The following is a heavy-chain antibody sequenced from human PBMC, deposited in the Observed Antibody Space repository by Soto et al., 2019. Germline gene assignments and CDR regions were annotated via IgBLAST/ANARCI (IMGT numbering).Heavy chain of an antibody. V-gene: IGHV4-59*08. CDR2: FYYSGRT. CDR3: ARRYGGTFDY. CDR1: GGSINNYY. J-gene: IGHJ4*02. Sequence: SETLSLTCTVSGGSINNYYWSWIRQPPGKGLEWIGYFYYSGRTSYNPSLKSRVTISVDTSKNQFSLKLSSVTAADTAVYYCARRYGGTFDYWGQGTLVTVSS. D-gene: IGHD2-15*01.